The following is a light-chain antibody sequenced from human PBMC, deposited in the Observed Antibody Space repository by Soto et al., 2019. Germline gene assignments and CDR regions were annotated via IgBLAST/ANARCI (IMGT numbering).Light chain of an antibody. CDR2: DVS. CDR3: SSYTSSSTVV. J-gene: IGLJ2*01. CDR1: SSDVGGYNY. V-gene: IGLV2-14*01. Sequence: QSVLTQPAPVSGSPGQSITISCTGTSSDVGGYNYVSWYQQHPGKVPKLMIYDVSNRPSGVSNRFSGSKSGNTASLTISGLQAEDEADYYCSSYTSSSTVVFGGGTKLTVL.